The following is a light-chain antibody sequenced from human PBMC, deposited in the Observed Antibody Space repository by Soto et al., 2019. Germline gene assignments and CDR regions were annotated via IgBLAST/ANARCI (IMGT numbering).Light chain of an antibody. V-gene: IGLV2-14*01. CDR1: SSDVGAYNY. Sequence: QDVLTQPASVSGSPGQSITISCTGTSSDVGAYNYVSWFQQHPGKAPTLIISEVSNRPSGVSNRFSGSKSGNAASLTISGLQAEDEADYFCFSFTTDWTHVFGTGTKLTVL. J-gene: IGLJ1*01. CDR2: EVS. CDR3: FSFTTDWTHV.